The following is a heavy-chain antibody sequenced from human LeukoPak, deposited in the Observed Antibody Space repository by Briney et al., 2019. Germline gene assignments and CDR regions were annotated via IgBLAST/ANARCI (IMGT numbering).Heavy chain of an antibody. CDR2: ISGSGGTP. J-gene: IGHJ4*02. CDR1: GCTFSNYA. Sequence: PGGSLRLYCAASGCTFSNYAISWVRQAPGKGLEWVSAISGSGGTPYYADSVKGRFTISRDNSKNTLYLQMNSLRAEDTAVYYCARARNVLRFLEWLSLDYWGQGTLVTVSS. CDR3: ARARNVLRFLEWLSLDY. V-gene: IGHV3-23*01. D-gene: IGHD3-3*01.